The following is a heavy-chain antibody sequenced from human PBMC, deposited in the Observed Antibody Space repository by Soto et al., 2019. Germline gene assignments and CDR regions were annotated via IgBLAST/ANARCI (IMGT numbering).Heavy chain of an antibody. Sequence: QVQLVQSGAEVKKPGASVKVSCKASGYTFTRYDINWVRQATGQGLEWMGWMNPNSGNTGYAQKFQGRVTMTRNTSISTAYMELSSLRSEETAVYYCARLKILTRGFDPWGQGTLVTVSS. V-gene: IGHV1-8*01. J-gene: IGHJ5*02. CDR2: MNPNSGNT. D-gene: IGHD2-21*02. CDR3: ARLKILTRGFDP. CDR1: GYTFTRYD.